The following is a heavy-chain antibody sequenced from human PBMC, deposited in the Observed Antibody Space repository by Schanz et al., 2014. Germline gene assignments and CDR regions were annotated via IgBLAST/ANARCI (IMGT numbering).Heavy chain of an antibody. Sequence: QVQLQESGPGLVKPSQTLSLTCAVSGGSISSGGYTWSWIRQPPGKGLEWIGYIYYSGSTYYNPSPKSRVTLPVDTPKTHFPLMLCSLTAADTAVYYCARAAGPVDYWGQGTLVTVSS. D-gene: IGHD6-13*01. CDR2: IYYSGST. J-gene: IGHJ4*02. CDR3: ARAAGPVDY. V-gene: IGHV4-30-4*07. CDR1: GGSISSGGYT.